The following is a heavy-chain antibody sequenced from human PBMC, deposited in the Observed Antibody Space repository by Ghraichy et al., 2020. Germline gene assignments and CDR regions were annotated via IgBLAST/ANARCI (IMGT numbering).Heavy chain of an antibody. J-gene: IGHJ4*02. D-gene: IGHD2-8*01. CDR3: AKGGGSLLYDYLDS. CDR1: GFTFSNYA. CDR2: ISSSGGET. Sequence: GGSLRLSCAASGFTFSNYAMTWVRQAPGKGLEWVSGISSSGGETHCADSVKGRFTISRDNSKNTLFLQMISLRAEDTALYYCAKGGGSLLYDYLDSWGQGTLVTVSS. V-gene: IGHV3-23*01.